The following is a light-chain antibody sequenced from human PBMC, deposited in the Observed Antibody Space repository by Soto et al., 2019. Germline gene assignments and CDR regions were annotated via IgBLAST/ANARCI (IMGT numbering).Light chain of an antibody. CDR3: KSYAGSNTYV. CDR2: EVV. V-gene: IGLV2-8*01. Sequence: QSALTQPPSASGSPGQSVTISRTGTKSDIGVYDFVSWYQHHPGKAPRLIIYEVVQRPSGVPDRFSGSKSGNTASLTVSGLQAADEADYFCKSYAGSNTYVFGSGTKGTVL. J-gene: IGLJ1*01. CDR1: KSDIGVYDF.